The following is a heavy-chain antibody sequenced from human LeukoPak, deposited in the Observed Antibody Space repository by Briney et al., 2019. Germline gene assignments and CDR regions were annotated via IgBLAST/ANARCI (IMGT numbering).Heavy chain of an antibody. J-gene: IGHJ4*02. D-gene: IGHD3-22*01. CDR1: GFTFSSYW. CDR3: ARSRSGYYEDY. CDR2: IKQDGSEK. V-gene: IGHV3-7*01. Sequence: GGSLRLSCAASGFTFSSYWMSWVRQAPGKGLEWVANIKQDGSEKYYVDSVKGRFTISRDNAKNSLSLQVNSLRAEDTAVYYCARSRSGYYEDYWGQGTLVTVSS.